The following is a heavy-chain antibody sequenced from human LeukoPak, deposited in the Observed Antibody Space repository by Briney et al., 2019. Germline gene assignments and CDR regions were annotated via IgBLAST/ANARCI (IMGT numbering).Heavy chain of an antibody. D-gene: IGHD5-12*01. CDR2: IRYDGSNK. CDR3: AKARWLRLDRPFDY. J-gene: IGHJ4*02. CDR1: GFTFSSYG. Sequence: GGSLRLSCAASGFTFSSYGMHWVRQAPGKGLEWVAFIRYDGSNKYYADSVKGRFTISRDNSKNTLYLQMNSLRAEDTAVYYCAKARWLRLDRPFDYRGQGTLVTVSS. V-gene: IGHV3-30*02.